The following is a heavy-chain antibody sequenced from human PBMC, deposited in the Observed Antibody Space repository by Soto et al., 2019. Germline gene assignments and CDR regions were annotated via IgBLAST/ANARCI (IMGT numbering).Heavy chain of an antibody. CDR1: GFTFSSYS. J-gene: IGHJ6*03. CDR2: ISSSSSYI. Sequence: EVQLVESGGGLVKPRGSLRVSWAASGFTFSSYSMNWVRQAPGKGLEWVSSISSSSSYIYYADSVKGRFTISRDNAKNSLYLQMNSLRAEDTAVYYCARPWGHYYYYYYMDVWGKGTTVTVSS. V-gene: IGHV3-21*01. CDR3: ARPWGHYYYYYYMDV. D-gene: IGHD7-27*01.